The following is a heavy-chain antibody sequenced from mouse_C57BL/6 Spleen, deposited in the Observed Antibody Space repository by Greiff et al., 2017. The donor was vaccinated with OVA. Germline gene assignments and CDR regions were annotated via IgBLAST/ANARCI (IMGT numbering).Heavy chain of an antibody. J-gene: IGHJ4*01. CDR3: AREGTTVVARGYAMDY. D-gene: IGHD1-1*01. CDR2: IYPRSGNT. Sequence: QVQLKESGAELARPGASVKLSCKASGYTFTSYGISWVKQRTGQGLEWIGEIYPRSGNTYYNEKFKGKATLTADKSSSTAYMELRSLTSEDSAVYFCAREGTTVVARGYAMDYWGQGTSVTVSS. V-gene: IGHV1-81*01. CDR1: GYTFTSYG.